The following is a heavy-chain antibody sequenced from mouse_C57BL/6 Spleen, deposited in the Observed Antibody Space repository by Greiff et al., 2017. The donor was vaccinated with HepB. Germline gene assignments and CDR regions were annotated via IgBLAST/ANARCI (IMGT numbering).Heavy chain of an antibody. Sequence: EVKLQESGPELVKPGASVKISCKASGYSFTGYYMNWVKQSPEKSLEWIGEINPSTGGTTYNQKFKAKATLTVDKSSSTAYMQLKSLTYEDSAVYYCARDYDGYSYWYFDVWGTGTTVTVSS. CDR2: INPSTGGT. D-gene: IGHD2-3*01. J-gene: IGHJ1*03. CDR3: ARDYDGYSYWYFDV. V-gene: IGHV1-42*01. CDR1: GYSFTGYY.